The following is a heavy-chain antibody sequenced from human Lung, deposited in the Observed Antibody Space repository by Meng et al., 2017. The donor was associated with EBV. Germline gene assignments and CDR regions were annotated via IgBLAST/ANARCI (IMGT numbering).Heavy chain of an antibody. Sequence: QVQPEWSGRGRVKRSGHLSRTFTVSGDSISSDIWWRWVRQPPGKGLEWIGGVYHRGDTNYNPSLKSRVDISVDKSKNQFYLSLFSVTAADTAVYYCGRDQGRELINHWGQGTLVTVSS. V-gene: IGHV4-4*02. CDR1: GDSISSDIW. CDR3: GRDQGRELINH. J-gene: IGHJ4*02. CDR2: VYHRGDT. D-gene: IGHD1-7*01.